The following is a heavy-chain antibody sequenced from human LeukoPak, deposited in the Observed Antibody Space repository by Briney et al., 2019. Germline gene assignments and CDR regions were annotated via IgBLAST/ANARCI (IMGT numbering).Heavy chain of an antibody. J-gene: IGHJ4*02. CDR1: GFTLSAYW. CDR3: ARDLNSYDSSASGH. V-gene: IGHV3-74*01. D-gene: IGHD3-22*01. CDR2: IEGDGNRI. Sequence: GGSLRLSCAASGFTLSAYWMHWVRQAPGKGLMWVSRIEGDGNRITYADSVKGRFTISRDNSKNTLYLQMNSLRAEDTAVYYCARDLNSYDSSASGHWGQGTLVTVSS.